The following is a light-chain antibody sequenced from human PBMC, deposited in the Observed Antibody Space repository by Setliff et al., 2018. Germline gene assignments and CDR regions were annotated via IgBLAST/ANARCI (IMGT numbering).Light chain of an antibody. CDR1: NNDVGAYNY. J-gene: IGLJ1*01. CDR3: ISYAGSNNYV. Sequence: QSVLAQPASVSGSPGQSVTISCTGTNNDVGAYNYVSWYQQHPGKAPKFMIYDVSKRPSGVPDRFSGSKSGNTASLTVSGLQAEDEADYYCISYAGSNNYVFGTGTKVTVL. V-gene: IGLV2-8*01. CDR2: DVS.